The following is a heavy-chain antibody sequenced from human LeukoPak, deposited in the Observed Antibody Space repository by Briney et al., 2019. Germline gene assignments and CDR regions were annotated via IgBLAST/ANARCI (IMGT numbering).Heavy chain of an antibody. CDR3: ARQLYSPDEGSNGSGFDP. D-gene: IGHD2-8*01. Sequence: GESLKISCKGSGYSFTSYWISWVRQMPGKGLEWMGIIYPGDSDTRYSPSFQGQVTISADKSISTAYLQWSSLKASDTAMYYCARQLYSPDEGSNGSGFDPWGQGTLVTVSS. CDR1: GYSFTSYW. J-gene: IGHJ5*02. CDR2: IYPGDSDT. V-gene: IGHV5-51*01.